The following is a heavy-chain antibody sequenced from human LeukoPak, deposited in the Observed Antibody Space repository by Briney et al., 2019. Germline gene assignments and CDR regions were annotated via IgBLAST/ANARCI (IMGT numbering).Heavy chain of an antibody. CDR1: GFTFSSYA. Sequence: PGRSLRLSCAASGFTFSSYAVHRVRQAPGKGLEWVAVISYDGSNKYYADSVKGRFTISRDNSKNTLYLQMNSLRAEDTAVYYCARVAPVTSDYWGQGTLVTVSS. CDR3: ARVAPVTSDY. J-gene: IGHJ4*02. D-gene: IGHD4-11*01. CDR2: ISYDGSNK. V-gene: IGHV3-30*01.